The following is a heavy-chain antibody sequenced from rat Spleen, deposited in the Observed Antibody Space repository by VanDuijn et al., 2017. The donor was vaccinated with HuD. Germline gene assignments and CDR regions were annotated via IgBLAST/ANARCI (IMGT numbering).Heavy chain of an antibody. CDR2: IWGDGST. V-gene: IGHV2-13*01. CDR1: GFSLNNYG. D-gene: IGHD1-4*01. CDR3: VRERVPGFAFYFDY. J-gene: IGHJ2*01. Sequence: QVQLKESGPGLVQPSQTLSLTCTVSGFSLNNYGVIWVRQPPGKGLEWMGVIWGDGSTKYNSALKSRLSISRDTSKSQVYLKMNSLQTEDTAIYFCVRERVPGFAFYFDYWGQGVMVTVSS.